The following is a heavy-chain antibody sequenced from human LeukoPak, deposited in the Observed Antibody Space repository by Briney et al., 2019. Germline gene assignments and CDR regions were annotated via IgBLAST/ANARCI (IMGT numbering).Heavy chain of an antibody. Sequence: PGGSLRLSCAASGFTFSSYAMHWVRQAPGKGLEWVAVISYDGSNKYYADSVKGRFTISRDNSKNTLYLQMNSLGAEDTAVYYCARSGCSGGSCYEFDYWGQGTLVTVSS. J-gene: IGHJ4*02. D-gene: IGHD2-15*01. CDR3: ARSGCSGGSCYEFDY. V-gene: IGHV3-30*04. CDR1: GFTFSSYA. CDR2: ISYDGSNK.